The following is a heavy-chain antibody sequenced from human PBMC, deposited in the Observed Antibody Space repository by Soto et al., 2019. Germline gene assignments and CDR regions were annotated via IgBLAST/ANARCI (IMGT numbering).Heavy chain of an antibody. Sequence: GSLRLSCTASGFTFGDYAMSWVRQAPGKGLEWVGFIRSKAYGGTTEYAASVKGRFTISRDDSKSIAYLQMNSLKTEDTAVYYCTRPYYDILTGPYPLGYWGQGT. J-gene: IGHJ4*02. CDR2: IRSKAYGGTT. D-gene: IGHD3-9*01. CDR3: TRPYYDILTGPYPLGY. CDR1: GFTFGDYA. V-gene: IGHV3-49*04.